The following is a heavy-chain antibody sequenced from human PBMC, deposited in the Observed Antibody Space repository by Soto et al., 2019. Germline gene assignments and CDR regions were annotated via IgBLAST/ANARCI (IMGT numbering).Heavy chain of an antibody. V-gene: IGHV3-33*01. CDR3: AVLGSELPVDY. CDR2: IWYDGSNK. J-gene: IGHJ4*02. D-gene: IGHD1-7*01. Sequence: GSLRLSCAASGFTFSSYGMHWVRQAPGKGLEWVAVIWYDGSNKYYADSVKGRFTISRDNSKNTLYLQMNSLRAEDTAVYYCAVLGSELPVDYWGQGTLVTVSS. CDR1: GFTFSSYG.